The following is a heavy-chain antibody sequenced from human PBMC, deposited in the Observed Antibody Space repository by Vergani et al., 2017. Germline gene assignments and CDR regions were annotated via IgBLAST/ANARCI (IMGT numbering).Heavy chain of an antibody. V-gene: IGHV1-2*02. Sequence: QVQLVQSGAEVKKPGASVKVSCKVSGYTLTELSMHWVRQAPGKGLEWMGWINPNSGGTNYAQKFQGRVTMTRDTSISTAYMELSRLRSDDTAVYYCTRHVPCGDGACLHFDHWGQGTQVTVSS. CDR3: TRHVPCGDGACLHFDH. CDR2: INPNSGGT. D-gene: IGHD2-21*01. J-gene: IGHJ4*02. CDR1: GYTLTELS.